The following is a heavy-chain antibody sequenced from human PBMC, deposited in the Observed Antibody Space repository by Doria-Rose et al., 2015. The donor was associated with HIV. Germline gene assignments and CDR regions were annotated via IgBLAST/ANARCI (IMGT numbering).Heavy chain of an antibody. Sequence: QVTLKESGPVLVKPTETLTLTCTVSGVSLSSPGMGVSWIRQPPGKALEWLANIFSDDERSYKPSLKSRLTISRSSSKSQAVLTMTDMDPVDTATYYCARIKSSRWYHKYYFDFWGQGTLVIVS. V-gene: IGHV2-26*01. D-gene: IGHD6-13*01. CDR1: GVSLSSPGMG. J-gene: IGHJ4*02. CDR3: ARIKSSRWYHKYYFDF. CDR2: IFSDDER.